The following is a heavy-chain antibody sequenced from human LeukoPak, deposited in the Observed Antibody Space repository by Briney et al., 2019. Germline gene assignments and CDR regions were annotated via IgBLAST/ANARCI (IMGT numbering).Heavy chain of an antibody. J-gene: IGHJ5*02. CDR2: IRYDGSNK. CDR3: AKDLVIAAAEGNWFDP. D-gene: IGHD6-13*01. CDR1: GFTFSSYG. Sequence: PGGSLRLSCAASGFTFSSYGMHWVRQAPGKGLEWVAFIRYDGSNKYYADSVKGRFTISRDNSKNTLYLQMNSLRAEDTAVYYCAKDLVIAAAEGNWFDPWGQGTLVTVSS. V-gene: IGHV3-30*02.